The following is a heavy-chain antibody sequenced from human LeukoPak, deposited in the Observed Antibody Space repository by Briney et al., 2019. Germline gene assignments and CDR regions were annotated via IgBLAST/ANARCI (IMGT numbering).Heavy chain of an antibody. CDR3: ARDPPSYGDPEEPLDY. D-gene: IGHD4-17*01. J-gene: IGHJ4*02. CDR1: GGTFSSYA. Sequence: GASVTVSCKASGGTFSSYAISWVRQAPGQGLEWVGGIIPIFGTANYAQKFQGRVTITADESTSTAYMELSSLRSEDTAVYYCARDPPSYGDPEEPLDYWGQGTLVTVSS. CDR2: IIPIFGTA. V-gene: IGHV1-69*13.